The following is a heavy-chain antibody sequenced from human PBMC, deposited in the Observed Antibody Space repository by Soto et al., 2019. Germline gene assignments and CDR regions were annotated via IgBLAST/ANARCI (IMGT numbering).Heavy chain of an antibody. CDR3: ARVNSSSWYGYYYYGMDV. D-gene: IGHD6-13*01. V-gene: IGHV1-8*01. CDR1: GYTFTSYD. CDR2: MNPNSGNT. J-gene: IGHJ6*02. Sequence: ASVKVSCKASGYTFTSYDINWVRQATGQGLEWMGWMNPNSGNTGYAQKFQGRVTMTRNTSISTAYMELSSLRSEDTAVYYCARVNSSSWYGYYYYGMDVWGQGTTVTVSS.